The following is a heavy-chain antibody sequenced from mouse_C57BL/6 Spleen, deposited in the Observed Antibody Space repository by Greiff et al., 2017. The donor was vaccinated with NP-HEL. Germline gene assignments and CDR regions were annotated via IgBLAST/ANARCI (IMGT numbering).Heavy chain of an antibody. Sequence: QVQLKESGPGLVQPSQSLSITCTVSGFSLTSYGVHWVRQSPGKGLEWLGVIWSGGSTDYNAAFISRLSISKDNSKSQVFFKMNSLQADDTAIYYCARNGHYYGSLWYFDVWGTGTTVTVSS. D-gene: IGHD1-1*01. CDR1: GFSLTSYG. CDR2: IWSGGST. V-gene: IGHV2-2*01. CDR3: ARNGHYYGSLWYFDV. J-gene: IGHJ1*03.